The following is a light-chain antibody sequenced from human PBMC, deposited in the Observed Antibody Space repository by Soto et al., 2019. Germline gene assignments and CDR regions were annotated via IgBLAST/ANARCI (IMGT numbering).Light chain of an antibody. J-gene: IGKJ4*01. V-gene: IGKV1-12*01. Sequence: DIQMTQSPSSVSASVGDRVTITCRASQGITSWLAWYQQKPGRAPKLLIYAASSLQSGVPSRFSGSVSGRDFTPTISSLQPEDFATYFCQQTSSFPLTFGGGTKVEIK. CDR1: QGITSW. CDR3: QQTSSFPLT. CDR2: AAS.